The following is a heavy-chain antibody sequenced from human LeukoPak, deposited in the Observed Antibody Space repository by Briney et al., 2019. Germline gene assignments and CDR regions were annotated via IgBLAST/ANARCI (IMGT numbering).Heavy chain of an antibody. CDR3: AKAFSSSWSRPVDY. Sequence: GGSLRLSCAASGFTFSSYWMSWVRQAPGKGLEWVANIKQDGSEKYYVDSVKGRFAISRDNAKNSLYLQMNSLRAEDTAVYYCAKAFSSSWSRPVDYWGQGTLVTVSS. J-gene: IGHJ4*02. V-gene: IGHV3-7*03. D-gene: IGHD6-13*01. CDR2: IKQDGSEK. CDR1: GFTFSSYW.